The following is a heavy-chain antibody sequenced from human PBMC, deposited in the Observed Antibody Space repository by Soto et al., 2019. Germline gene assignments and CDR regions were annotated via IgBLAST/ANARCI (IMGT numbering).Heavy chain of an antibody. J-gene: IGHJ4*02. CDR1: GGSFSGYY. D-gene: IGHD3-3*01. CDR3: ARGYDRYYFDY. CDR2: INHSGST. V-gene: IGHV4-34*01. Sequence: PSETLSLTCAVYGGSFSGYYWSWIRQPPGKGLEWIGEINHSGSTNYNPSLKSRVTISVDTSKNQFSLKLSSVTAADTAVYYCARGYDRYYFDYWGQGNLVTVSS.